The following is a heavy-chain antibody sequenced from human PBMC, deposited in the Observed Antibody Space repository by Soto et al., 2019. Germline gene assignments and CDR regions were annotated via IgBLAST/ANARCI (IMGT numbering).Heavy chain of an antibody. CDR2: MYSGGNT. Sequence: ELQLVESGGALVQPGGSLRLSCAASGFTVGISYMSWVRQVPGKGLEWVSIMYSGGNTYYAASVKGRFIVSRDNSKNTLYLQMSSLRVEDTAVYYCAKRRYCSSTTCCDFWGQGTLVTVSS. J-gene: IGHJ4*02. D-gene: IGHD2-2*01. CDR1: GFTVGISY. V-gene: IGHV3-66*01. CDR3: AKRRYCSSTTCCDF.